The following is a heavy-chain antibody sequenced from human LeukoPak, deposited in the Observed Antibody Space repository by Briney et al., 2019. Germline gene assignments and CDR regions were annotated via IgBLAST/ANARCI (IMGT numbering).Heavy chain of an antibody. D-gene: IGHD6-13*01. V-gene: IGHV4-39*07. CDR3: ARAMRWGSSWYMFPYGMDV. CDR1: GGSISSNRYY. CDR2: IHYSGST. Sequence: NPSETLSLTCTVSGGSISSNRYYWGWIRQPPGKGLEWIGNIHYSGSTNYNPSLKSRVTMSVDKSKNQFSLKLNSVTAADTAVYYCARAMRWGSSWYMFPYGMDVWGQGTTVTVSS. J-gene: IGHJ6*02.